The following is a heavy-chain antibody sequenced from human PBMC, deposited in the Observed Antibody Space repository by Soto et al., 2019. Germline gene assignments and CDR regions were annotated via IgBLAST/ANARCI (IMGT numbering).Heavy chain of an antibody. CDR1: GGSFSSYI. J-gene: IGHJ4*02. CDR3: AMEYCSSTSCYRDY. Sequence: QVQLVQSGAEVKKPGSSVKVSFKASGGSFSSYIISWVREAPGQGVEWMGRIIPILGIANYAQKFQGRVTITADKSTSTAYMELSSLRSEDTAVYYCAMEYCSSTSCYRDYWGQGTLVTVSS. D-gene: IGHD2-2*02. V-gene: IGHV1-69*02. CDR2: IIPILGIA.